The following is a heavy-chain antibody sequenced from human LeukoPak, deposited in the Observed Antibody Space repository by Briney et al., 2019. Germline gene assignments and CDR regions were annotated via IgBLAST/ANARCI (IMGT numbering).Heavy chain of an antibody. Sequence: GGSLRLSCTASGFTFDDCGMSWVRQAPGKGLEWVSGINWNGGGTGYADSVKGRFTISRDNAKNSLYLQMNSLRAEDTALYYCARAGRGIAVAGHAFDIWGQGTMVTVSS. CDR3: ARAGRGIAVAGHAFDI. V-gene: IGHV3-20*04. J-gene: IGHJ3*02. D-gene: IGHD6-19*01. CDR1: GFTFDDCG. CDR2: INWNGGGT.